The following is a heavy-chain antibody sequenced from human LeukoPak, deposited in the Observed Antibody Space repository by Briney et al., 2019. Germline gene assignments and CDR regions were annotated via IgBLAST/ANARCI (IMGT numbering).Heavy chain of an antibody. D-gene: IGHD3-9*01. J-gene: IGHJ4*02. CDR3: AKDRTSSGYYDIFGPPGG. CDR1: GFTFSGYG. Sequence: PGGSLRLSCVASGFTFSGYGTHWVRQAPGKGLEWVAVIWYDGSNKKYADSVKGRFTISRDNSKNTLYLQMNSLRAEDTAVYYCAKDRTSSGYYDIFGPPGGWGQGTLVTVSS. CDR2: IWYDGSNK. V-gene: IGHV3-30*02.